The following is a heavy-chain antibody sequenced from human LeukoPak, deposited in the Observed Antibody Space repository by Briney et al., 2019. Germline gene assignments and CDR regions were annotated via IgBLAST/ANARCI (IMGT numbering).Heavy chain of an antibody. Sequence: SVKVSCKASGGTFSSYAISWVRQAPGQGLEWMGGIIPIFGTANYAQKFQGRVTITADESTSTAYMELSSLRSEDTAVYYCARYYGSGSYYNVITGYYGMDVWGQGTTVTVSS. CDR2: IIPIFGTA. V-gene: IGHV1-69*13. CDR1: GGTFSSYA. J-gene: IGHJ6*02. D-gene: IGHD3-10*01. CDR3: ARYYGSGSYYNVITGYYGMDV.